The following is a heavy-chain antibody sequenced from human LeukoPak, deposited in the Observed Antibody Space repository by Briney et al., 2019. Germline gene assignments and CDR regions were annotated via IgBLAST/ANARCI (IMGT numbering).Heavy chain of an antibody. CDR2: INPSGGST. V-gene: IGHV1-46*01. J-gene: IGHJ3*02. Sequence: ASVKVSCKASGYTFTSYYMHWVRQAPGQGLEWMGIINPSGGSTSYAQKFQGRVTMTRDTSISTAYMELSRLRSDDTAVYYCASPYGSGSYYGNYDAFDIWGQGTMVTVSS. D-gene: IGHD3-10*01. CDR3: ASPYGSGSYYGNYDAFDI. CDR1: GYTFTSYY.